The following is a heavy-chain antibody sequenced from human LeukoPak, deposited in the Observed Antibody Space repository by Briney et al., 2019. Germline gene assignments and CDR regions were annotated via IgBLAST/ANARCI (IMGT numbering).Heavy chain of an antibody. CDR3: ARAGDIVVVPAAMDY. CDR1: GFTVSSNY. CDR2: IYSGGST. J-gene: IGHJ4*02. V-gene: IGHV3-53*05. D-gene: IGHD2-2*01. Sequence: PGGSLRLSCAASGFTVSSNYMSWVRQAPGKGLEWVSVIYSGGSTYYADSVKGRFTISRDNSKNTLYLQMNSLRAEDTAVYYCARAGDIVVVPAAMDYWGQGTLVTVSS.